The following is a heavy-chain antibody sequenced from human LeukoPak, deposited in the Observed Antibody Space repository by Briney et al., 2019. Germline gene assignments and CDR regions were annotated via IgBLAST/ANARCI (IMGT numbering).Heavy chain of an antibody. CDR1: GGSFSGYY. CDR2: INHSGST. Sequence: SETLSLTCAVYGGSFSGYYWSWIRQPPGKGLEWIGEINHSGSTNYNPSLKSRVTISVDTSKNQFSLKLSSVTAADTAVYYCARDGIQLWVFDYWGQGTLVTVPS. D-gene: IGHD5-18*01. CDR3: ARDGIQLWVFDY. J-gene: IGHJ4*02. V-gene: IGHV4-34*01.